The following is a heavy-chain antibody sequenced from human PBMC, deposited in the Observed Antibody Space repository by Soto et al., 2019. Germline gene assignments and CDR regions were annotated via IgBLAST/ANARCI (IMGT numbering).Heavy chain of an antibody. J-gene: IGHJ4*02. V-gene: IGHV1-18*01. CDR2: ISAYNGNT. D-gene: IGHD3-22*01. Sequence: GASVKVSCKASGYTFTSYGISWVRQAPGQGLEWMGWISAYNGNTNYAQKLQGRVTMTTDTSTSTAYMELRSLRSDDTAVYYCARPDNYYDSSGYSYWGQGTLVTVS. CDR3: ARPDNYYDSSGYSY. CDR1: GYTFTSYG.